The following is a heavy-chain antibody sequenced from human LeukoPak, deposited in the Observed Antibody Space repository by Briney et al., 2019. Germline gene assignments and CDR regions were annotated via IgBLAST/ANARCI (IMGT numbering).Heavy chain of an antibody. V-gene: IGHV1-2*02. J-gene: IGHJ5*02. CDR2: INPNTGGT. CDR3: ARDVFAEYNTHHKFDP. CDR1: GYTFTAYY. Sequence: ASVKVSCKASGYTFTAYYMHWVRQAPGQGLEWMGWINPNTGGTDYAQRFQGRVTMTRDTSISTAYVELSSLISDDTAVYYCARDVFAEYNTHHKFDPWGQGTLVTVSS. D-gene: IGHD1-14*01.